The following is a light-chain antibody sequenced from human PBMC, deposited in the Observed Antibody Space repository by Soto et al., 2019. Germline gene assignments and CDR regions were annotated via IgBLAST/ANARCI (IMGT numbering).Light chain of an antibody. CDR1: QSLVYSDGNTY. V-gene: IGKV2-30*01. CDR3: MQGTHWQYT. Sequence: DVVMTQSPLSLPVTLGQPASISCRSSQSLVYSDGNTYLNWFQQRPGQSPRRLIYKVSIRDSGVPDRFSGSVSGTDFTPKISRVEAEDVGVYYCMQGTHWQYTFVQGTKLVIK. CDR2: KVS. J-gene: IGKJ2*01.